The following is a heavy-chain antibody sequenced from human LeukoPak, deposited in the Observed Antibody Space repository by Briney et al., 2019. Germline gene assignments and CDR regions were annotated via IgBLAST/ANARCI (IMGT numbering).Heavy chain of an antibody. D-gene: IGHD2-21*02. V-gene: IGHV1-2*02. CDR1: GYTFTGYY. CDR2: INPNSGGT. J-gene: IGHJ4*02. Sequence: GASVKVSCKASGYTFTGYYMHWVRQAPGQGLEWMGWINPNSGGTNYAQKFQGRVTMTRDTSISTAYMELSRLRSEDTAVYYCARVSDQAYCGGDCYSLDYWGQGTLVTVSS. CDR3: ARVSDQAYCGGDCYSLDY.